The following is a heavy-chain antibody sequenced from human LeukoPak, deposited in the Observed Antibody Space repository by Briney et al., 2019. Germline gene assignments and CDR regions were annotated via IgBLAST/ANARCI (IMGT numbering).Heavy chain of an antibody. D-gene: IGHD3-22*01. CDR1: GFTVSSNY. Sequence: GGSLRLSCAASGFTVSSNYMSWVRQAPGKRLEWVSVIYSGGSTYYADSVKGRFTISRDNSKNTLYLQMNSLRAEDTAVYYCARDSETLYYYDSSGAFDIWGQGTMVTVSS. CDR3: ARDSETLYYYDSSGAFDI. J-gene: IGHJ3*02. V-gene: IGHV3-53*01. CDR2: IYSGGST.